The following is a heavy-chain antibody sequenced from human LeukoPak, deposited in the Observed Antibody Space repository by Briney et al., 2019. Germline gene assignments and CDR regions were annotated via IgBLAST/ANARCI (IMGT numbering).Heavy chain of an antibody. Sequence: SETLSLTCTVSGGSISSYYWSWIRQPPGKGLEWIGYIYYSGSTNYNPSLKSRVTISVDTSKNQFSLKLSSVTAADTAVYYCAYDSSGYYRYNFDYWGQGTLVTVSS. V-gene: IGHV4-59*01. D-gene: IGHD3-22*01. CDR1: GGSISSYY. CDR2: IYYSGST. CDR3: AYDSSGYYRYNFDY. J-gene: IGHJ4*02.